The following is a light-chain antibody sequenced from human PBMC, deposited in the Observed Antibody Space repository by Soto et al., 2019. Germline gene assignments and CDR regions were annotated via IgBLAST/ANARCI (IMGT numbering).Light chain of an antibody. Sequence: DIKFTKSASFLSAYAGDRVTITCRAIQGLGSYLAWYQQKPGKAPKLLIYAASNLQSGVPSRFSGSGSGTDFTLTISSLQPEDFATYFCQQSYSTPPWTFGQGTKVDNK. J-gene: IGKJ1*01. CDR3: QQSYSTPPWT. CDR1: QGLGSY. V-gene: IGKV1-39*01. CDR2: AAS.